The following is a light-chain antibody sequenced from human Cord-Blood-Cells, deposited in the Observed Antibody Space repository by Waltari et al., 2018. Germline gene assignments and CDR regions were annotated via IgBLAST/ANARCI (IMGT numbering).Light chain of an antibody. CDR3: LSADSSGTYPDG. CDR1: ALPKKY. J-gene: IGLJ3*02. CDR2: KDS. Sequence: SYELTQPPSVSVSLGQMARITCSGEALPKKYAYWYQQKPGQFPVLVIYKDSERPSGIPERFSGSSSGTRVTLTISGVQAEDEADYYCLSADSSGTYPDGFGGGTKLTVL. V-gene: IGLV3-16*01.